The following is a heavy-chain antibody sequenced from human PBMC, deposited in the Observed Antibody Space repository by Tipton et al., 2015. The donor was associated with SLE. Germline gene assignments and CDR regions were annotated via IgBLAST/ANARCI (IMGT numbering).Heavy chain of an antibody. V-gene: IGHV4-39*02. CDR3: ARCGDGYDGAGYHYPHYMAV. CDR1: GGSIRNSSYY. J-gene: IGHJ6*03. Sequence: TLSLTCTVSGGSIRNSSYYWGWLRQPPGKGLEWIGNFYYSGSTYNNPSLKSRVTISVDTSKNHFSLELRSVTAADTAVYYCARCGDGYDGAGYHYPHYMAVWGKGTTVIVSS. CDR2: FYYSGST. D-gene: IGHD5-12*01.